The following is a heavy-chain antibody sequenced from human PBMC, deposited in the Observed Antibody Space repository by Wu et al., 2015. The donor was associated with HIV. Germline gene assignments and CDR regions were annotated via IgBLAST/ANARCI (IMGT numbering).Heavy chain of an antibody. Sequence: QVQLEQSGAELKKPGSSVKVSCKVSGGSLTNYVITWVRQAPGQGLEWMGGITPIFGTPEFAQKFQGRVTITTDESTSTAYMELSSLRSEDTAVYYCARGARSGYSYGNNYYYYYMDVWGKGTTVTVSS. D-gene: IGHD5-18*01. CDR2: ITPIFGTP. V-gene: IGHV1-69*05. CDR1: GGSLTNYV. CDR3: ARGARSGYSYGNNYYYYYMDV. J-gene: IGHJ6*03.